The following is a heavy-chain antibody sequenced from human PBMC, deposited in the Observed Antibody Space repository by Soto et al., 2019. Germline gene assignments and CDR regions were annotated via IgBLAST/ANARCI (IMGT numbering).Heavy chain of an antibody. CDR3: ATILHPDHEYYYYGMDV. CDR2: ISGSGGTT. Sequence: EVQLLESGGGLVQPGGSLRLSCATSGFTFSSYAMSWVRQAPGKGLEWVSAISGSGGTTHHTDSLKGRFTISRDHSKNTLFLQMNSLRAEDTAVYYCATILHPDHEYYYYGMDVWGQGTTVTVSS. V-gene: IGHV3-23*01. J-gene: IGHJ6*02. CDR1: GFTFSSYA. D-gene: IGHD3-3*01.